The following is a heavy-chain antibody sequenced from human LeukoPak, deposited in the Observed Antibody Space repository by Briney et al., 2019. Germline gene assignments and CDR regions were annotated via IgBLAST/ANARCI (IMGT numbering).Heavy chain of an antibody. CDR1: GFTFSNYN. CDR2: VSSGSTTI. CDR3: ARDQGTGYYFDY. Sequence: GGSLRLSCAASGFTFSNYNMSWVRQAPGKGLEWVSYVSSGSTTIYYADSVKGRFTISRDSAKNSLYLQMNSLRDDDTAVYYCARDQGTGYYFDYWGQGTLVTVSS. J-gene: IGHJ4*02. D-gene: IGHD3-10*01. V-gene: IGHV3-48*02.